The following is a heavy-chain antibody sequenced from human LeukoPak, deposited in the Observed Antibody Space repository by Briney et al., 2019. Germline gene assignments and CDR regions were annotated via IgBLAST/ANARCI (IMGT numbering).Heavy chain of an antibody. CDR2: TNSDGSST. CDR1: GFTFNSHW. D-gene: IGHD2-2*01. V-gene: IGHV3-74*01. Sequence: PGGSLRLSCAASGFTFNSHWMHWVRQAPGKGLVWVSRTNSDGSSTSYADSVKGRFTISRDNAKNTLYLQMNSLRAEDTAVYYCARSCSSTSCYSINYWGQGTLVTVSS. J-gene: IGHJ4*02. CDR3: ARSCSSTSCYSINY.